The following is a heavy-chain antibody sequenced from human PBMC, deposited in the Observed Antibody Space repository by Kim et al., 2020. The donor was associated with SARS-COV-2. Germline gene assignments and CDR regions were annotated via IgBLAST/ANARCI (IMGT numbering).Heavy chain of an antibody. CDR2: IYYSGST. CDR1: GGSISSYY. J-gene: IGHJ4*02. Sequence: SETLSLTCTVSGGSISSYYWSWIRQPPGKGLEWIGYIYYSGSTNYNPSHKSRVTISVDTSKNQFSLKLSSVTAADTAVYYCERDKADGFDYWGQGTLVTVSS. V-gene: IGHV4-59*13. CDR3: ERDKADGFDY.